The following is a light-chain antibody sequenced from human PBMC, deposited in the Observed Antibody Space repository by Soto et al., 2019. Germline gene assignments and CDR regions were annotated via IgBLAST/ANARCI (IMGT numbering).Light chain of an antibody. CDR1: QTINKW. Sequence: DIQMTQSPSTLSASVGDRVTITCRASQTINKWLAWYQQKPGKAPQLLISDASSLQSGVPSRFSGSGSGTEFTLTISSLQPEDFATYSCLQHYSYPWTFGQGTKVDIK. CDR2: DAS. V-gene: IGKV1-5*01. CDR3: LQHYSYPWT. J-gene: IGKJ1*01.